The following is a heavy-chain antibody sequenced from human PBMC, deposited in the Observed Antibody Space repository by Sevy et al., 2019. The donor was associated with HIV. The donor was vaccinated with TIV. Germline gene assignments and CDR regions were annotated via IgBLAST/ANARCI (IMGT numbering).Heavy chain of an antibody. CDR1: GFIFDYYG. Sequence: GGSLRLSCAASGFIFDYYGMHWVRQAPGKGLEWVALISHDGSKKYYADSVKGRFTISRDNSKNTLYLQMNTLRSDDTAAYFCTKDPPVYGDFPYGMDVWGQGTTVTVSS. CDR3: TKDPPVYGDFPYGMDV. V-gene: IGHV3-30*18. CDR2: ISHDGSKK. D-gene: IGHD4-17*01. J-gene: IGHJ6*02.